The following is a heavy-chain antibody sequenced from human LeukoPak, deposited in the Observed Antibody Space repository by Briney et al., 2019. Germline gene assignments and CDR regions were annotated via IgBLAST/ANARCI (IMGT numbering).Heavy chain of an antibody. CDR2: INHSGST. D-gene: IGHD6-25*01. Sequence: SETLSLTCAVYGGSCSGYYWSWLRQPPGKGLEWIGEINHSGSTNYNPSLKSRVTISVDTSKNQFSLKLSSVTAADTAVYYCARDQASGGFFDYWGQGTLVTVSS. J-gene: IGHJ4*02. CDR1: GGSCSGYY. CDR3: ARDQASGGFFDY. V-gene: IGHV4-34*01.